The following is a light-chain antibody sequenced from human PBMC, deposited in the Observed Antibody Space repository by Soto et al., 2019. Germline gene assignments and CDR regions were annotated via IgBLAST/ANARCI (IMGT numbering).Light chain of an antibody. CDR2: EVR. CDR1: MRDVGAYNL. V-gene: IGLV2-14*01. J-gene: IGLJ3*02. Sequence: QAVLTQPASVSGSPGQSITISCSGTMRDVGAYNLVSWYQQHPGTAPKLIIYEVRNRPSGISSRFSGSRSGNTASLTICGRRPEDEGDYYCSAYAARSTLVFGGGTKLTVL. CDR3: SAYAARSTLV.